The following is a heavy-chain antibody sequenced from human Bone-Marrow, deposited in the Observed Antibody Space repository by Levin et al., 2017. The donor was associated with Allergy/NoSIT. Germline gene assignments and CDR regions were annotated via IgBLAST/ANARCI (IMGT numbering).Heavy chain of an antibody. D-gene: IGHD6-13*01. CDR1: GYTFTSFY. CDR2: IDPSGGTA. Sequence: AASVKVSCKTFGYTFTSFYIHWVRQAPGQGPEWMGIIDPSGGTARYAEKFQGRISLTSDTSTGTAHMELRRLRSDDTAVYYCARDFLYSSSWYENRFDPWGQGTLVIVSS. V-gene: IGHV1-46*01. CDR3: ARDFLYSSSWYENRFDP. J-gene: IGHJ5*02.